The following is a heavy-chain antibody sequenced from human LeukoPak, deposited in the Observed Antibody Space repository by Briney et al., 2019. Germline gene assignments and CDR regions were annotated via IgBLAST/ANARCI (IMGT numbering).Heavy chain of an antibody. CDR3: AKVRGTYSSGYFFDY. Sequence: GGSLRLSWAASGFTFDNYAMHWVRQAPGKGLEWLSIISWNSGYIGYADSVKGRFTISRDNAKKSLDLQMNSLRAEDTAFYYCAKVRGTYSSGYFFDYWGQGTLVTVSS. CDR1: GFTFDNYA. V-gene: IGHV3-9*01. J-gene: IGHJ4*02. D-gene: IGHD6-19*01. CDR2: ISWNSGYI.